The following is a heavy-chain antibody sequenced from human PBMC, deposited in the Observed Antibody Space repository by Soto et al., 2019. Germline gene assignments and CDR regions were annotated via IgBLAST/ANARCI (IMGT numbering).Heavy chain of an antibody. CDR3: ARAEAPKSHNPATVTTTRYYFDY. D-gene: IGHD4-17*01. J-gene: IGHJ4*02. CDR1: GGSFSGYY. V-gene: IGHV4-34*01. Sequence: PSETLSLTCAVYGGSFSGYYWSWIRQPPGKGLEWIGEINHSGSTNYNPSLKSRVTISVDTSKNQFSLKLSSVTAADTAVYYCARAEAPKSHNPATVTTTRYYFDYWGQGTLVTVSS. CDR2: INHSGST.